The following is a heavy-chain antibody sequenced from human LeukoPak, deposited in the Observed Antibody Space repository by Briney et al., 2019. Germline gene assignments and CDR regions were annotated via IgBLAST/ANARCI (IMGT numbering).Heavy chain of an antibody. CDR3: ARQRFRAYYYYYMDV. CDR2: IFYRGST. V-gene: IGHV4-39*01. J-gene: IGHJ6*03. Sequence: SETLSLTCTVSGDSISNTNYYWGWIRQPPGKGLEWIGSIFYRGSTYYNPSLKSRVTMSVDTSKNQFSLRLSSVTAADAAVYYCARQRFRAYYYYYMDVWGKGTTVTVPS. D-gene: IGHD3-10*01. CDR1: GDSISNTNYY.